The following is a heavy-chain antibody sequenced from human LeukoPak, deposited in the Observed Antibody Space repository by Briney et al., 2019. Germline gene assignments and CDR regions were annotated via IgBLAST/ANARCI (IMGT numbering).Heavy chain of an antibody. D-gene: IGHD3-3*01. CDR3: ARFPRYDFWN. J-gene: IGHJ4*02. V-gene: IGHV4-4*02. CDR2: IYHSGST. Sequence: SGTLSLTCAVSGGSISSGNWWSWVRQPPGKGLEWIGQIYHSGSTNYNPSLKSRVTISVDTSRGQFSLKLSSVTAADTAVYYCARFPRYDFWNWGQGTLVTVSS. CDR1: GGSISSGNW.